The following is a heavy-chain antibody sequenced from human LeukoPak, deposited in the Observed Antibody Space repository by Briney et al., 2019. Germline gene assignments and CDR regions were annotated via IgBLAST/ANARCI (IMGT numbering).Heavy chain of an antibody. CDR2: INPNSGGT. V-gene: IGHV1-2*02. Sequence: ASVTVSCKASGYTFTGYYMHWVRQAPGQGLEWMGWINPNSGGTNYAQKFQGRFTMTRDTSISTAYMELSRLRSDDTAVYYCARVERWLQLCYWGQGTLVPSPQ. CDR3: ARVERWLQLCY. D-gene: IGHD5-24*01. CDR1: GYTFTGYY. J-gene: IGHJ4*02.